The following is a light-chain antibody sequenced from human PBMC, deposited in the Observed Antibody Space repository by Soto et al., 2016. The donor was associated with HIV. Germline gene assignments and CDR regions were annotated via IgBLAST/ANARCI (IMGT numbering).Light chain of an antibody. V-gene: IGLV3-21*02. J-gene: IGLJ2*01. CDR2: DDG. Sequence: SYELTQPPSLSVAPREAARITCGGNNVGSKSVQWYQQKPGQAPVLVVYDDGDRPSGIPERFSGSNSGNTATLTISRVEAGDEADYYCQVWDVTSDLVVFGGGTKLTVL. CDR1: NVGSKS. CDR3: QVWDVTSDLVV.